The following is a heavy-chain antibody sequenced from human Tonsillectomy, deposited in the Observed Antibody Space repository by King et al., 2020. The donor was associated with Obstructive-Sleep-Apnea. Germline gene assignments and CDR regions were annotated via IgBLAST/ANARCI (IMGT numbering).Heavy chain of an antibody. J-gene: IGHJ4*02. Sequence: VQLVESGGGLVQPGGSLRLSCAASGFTFSSYSMNWVRQAPGRGLEWVSYISSSSSTIYYADSVKGRFTISGDNAKNSLYLQMNSLRAEDTAVYYCARVQYYYDSSGYYFDYWGQGTLVTVSS. D-gene: IGHD3-22*01. CDR1: GFTFSSYS. CDR3: ARVQYYYDSSGYYFDY. CDR2: ISSSSSTI. V-gene: IGHV3-48*04.